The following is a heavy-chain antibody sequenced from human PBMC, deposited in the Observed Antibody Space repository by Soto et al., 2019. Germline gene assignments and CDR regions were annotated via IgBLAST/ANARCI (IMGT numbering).Heavy chain of an antibody. CDR2: IWYDGSNK. CDR3: AREHYGDYYYYYGMDV. Sequence: QVQLVESGGGVVQPGRSLRLSCAASGFTFSSYGMHWVRQAPGKGLEWVAVIWYDGSNKYYADSVKGRFTISRDNSKNTLHLQMNSLRAEDTAVYYCAREHYGDYYYYYGMDVWGQGTTVTVSS. CDR1: GFTFSSYG. V-gene: IGHV3-33*01. D-gene: IGHD4-17*01. J-gene: IGHJ6*02.